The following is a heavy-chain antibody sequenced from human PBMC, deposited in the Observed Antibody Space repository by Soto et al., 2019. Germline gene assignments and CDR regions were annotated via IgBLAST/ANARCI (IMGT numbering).Heavy chain of an antibody. CDR1: GGSISSYY. J-gene: IGHJ6*02. V-gene: IGHV4-59*08. CDR2: IFYSGST. CDR3: ARLAPLYCSSTSCYEELTCYYYGMDV. Sequence: QVQLQESGPGLVKPSETLSLTCTVSGGSISSYYCSWIRQPPGKGLEWIGSIFYSGSTNYNPSLKNRVTISVDPSKSQFALKLGTVTAADTAVYYCARLAPLYCSSTSCYEELTCYYYGMDVWGQGTTVTVSS. D-gene: IGHD2-2*01.